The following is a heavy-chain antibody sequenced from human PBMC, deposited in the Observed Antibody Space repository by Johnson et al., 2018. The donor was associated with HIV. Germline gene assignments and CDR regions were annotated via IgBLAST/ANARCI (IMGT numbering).Heavy chain of an antibody. CDR1: GFTFSSYA. D-gene: IGHD3-16*01. CDR2: ISWNSGSI. V-gene: IGHV3-9*01. J-gene: IGHJ3*02. CDR3: AGESGGQYDAFDI. Sequence: VLLVESGGGLVQPGGSLRLSCAASGFTFSSYAMHWVRQAPGKGLEWVSGISWNSGSIGYADSVKGRFTISRDNAKNSLHLQMNNLRAEDTAVYYCAGESGGQYDAFDIWGQGTMVTVSS.